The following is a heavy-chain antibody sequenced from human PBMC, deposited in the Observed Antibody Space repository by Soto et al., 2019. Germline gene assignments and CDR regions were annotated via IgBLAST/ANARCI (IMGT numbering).Heavy chain of an antibody. Sequence: ASVKVSCKASGYTFTSYYMHWVRQAPGQGLEWMGIINPSGGSTSYAQKFQGRVTMARDTSTSTVYMELSSLRSEDTAVYYCARDWAEYYYGMDVWRQGTTVTVSS. CDR3: ARDWAEYYYGMDV. CDR1: GYTFTSYY. D-gene: IGHD3-16*01. CDR2: INPSGGST. V-gene: IGHV1-46*01. J-gene: IGHJ6*01.